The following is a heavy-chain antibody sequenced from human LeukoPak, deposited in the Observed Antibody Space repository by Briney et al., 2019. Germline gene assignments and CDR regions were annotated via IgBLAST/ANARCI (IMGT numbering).Heavy chain of an antibody. CDR2: IFYSGST. V-gene: IGHV4-59*01. Sequence: SETLSLTCSVSGVSISSYYWSWIRQPPGKGLEWIGYIFYSGSTNYNPSLKSRVTISADTSKNQFSLRLSSVTAADTAVYYCARTYYDILTGYRIFDYWGQGTLVTVSS. J-gene: IGHJ4*02. CDR3: ARTYYDILTGYRIFDY. CDR1: GVSISSYY. D-gene: IGHD3-9*01.